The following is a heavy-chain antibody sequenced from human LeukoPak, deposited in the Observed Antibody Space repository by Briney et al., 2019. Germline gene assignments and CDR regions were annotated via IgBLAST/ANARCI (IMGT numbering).Heavy chain of an antibody. V-gene: IGHV3-74*01. CDR3: ARYCSGGSCYYYYYGMDV. J-gene: IGHJ6*04. CDR2: INSDGSDT. CDR1: GFTFSSYW. D-gene: IGHD2-15*01. Sequence: GGSLRLSCAASGFTFSSYWMHWVRQAPGKGLVWVSRINSDGSDTSYADSVKGRFTISRDNAKNSLYLQMNSLRAEDTAVYYCARYCSGGSCYYYYYGMDVWGKGTTATVSS.